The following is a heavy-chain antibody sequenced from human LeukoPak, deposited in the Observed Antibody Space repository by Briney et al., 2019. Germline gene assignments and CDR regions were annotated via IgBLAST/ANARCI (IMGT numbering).Heavy chain of an antibody. CDR1: GFTFTSSA. CDR3: AATVDYCSGGSCNNHYYGMDV. Sequence: SVKVSCRASGFTFTSSAMQWVRPARGQRLEWIGWIVVRSGNTNYAQKFQERVTITRDMSARTVYMELSSLRSEDTAVYYCAATVDYCSGGSCNNHYYGMDVWGQGTTVTVSS. V-gene: IGHV1-58*02. CDR2: IVVRSGNT. D-gene: IGHD2-15*01. J-gene: IGHJ6*02.